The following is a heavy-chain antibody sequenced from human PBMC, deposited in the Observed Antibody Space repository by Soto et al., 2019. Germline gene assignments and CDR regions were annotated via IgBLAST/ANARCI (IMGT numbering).Heavy chain of an antibody. J-gene: IGHJ1*01. Sequence: GGSLRLSCAASGFTFSSYSMNWVRQAPGKGLEWVSSISSSSSYIYYADSVKGRLTISRDNAKNSLYLQMNSLRAEDTAVYYCARSSGSAITSDFQHWGQGTLVTVS. CDR2: ISSSSSYI. D-gene: IGHD3-22*01. CDR3: ARSSGSAITSDFQH. CDR1: GFTFSSYS. V-gene: IGHV3-21*01.